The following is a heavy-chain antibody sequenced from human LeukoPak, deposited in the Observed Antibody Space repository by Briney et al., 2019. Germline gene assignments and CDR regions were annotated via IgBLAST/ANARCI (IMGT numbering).Heavy chain of an antibody. Sequence: SETLSLTCTFSGGSISSYYWSWIQQPAGKGLEWIGRIHNSGSTNYNPSLKSRVTMSVDTSKNQFSLKLSSVTAADTAVYYCARDTYYYDSSAYSSAADYWGQGTLVTVSS. CDR2: IHNSGST. CDR3: ARDTYYYDSSAYSSAADY. J-gene: IGHJ4*02. D-gene: IGHD3-22*01. V-gene: IGHV4-4*07. CDR1: GGSISSYY.